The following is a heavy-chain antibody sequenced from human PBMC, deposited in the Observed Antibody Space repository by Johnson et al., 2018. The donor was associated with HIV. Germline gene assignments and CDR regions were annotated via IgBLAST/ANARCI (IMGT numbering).Heavy chain of an antibody. CDR1: GFTFSSYG. D-gene: IGHD1-1*01. V-gene: IGHV3-30*02. Sequence: QVQLVESGGGVVQPGGSLRLSCAASGFTFSSYGMHWVRQAPGKGLEWVAFTRYDGSNKYYADSVKGRFTISRDNSKNPLYLQMNSLRAEDTAVYYCAKDRTGFDAFDIWGQGTMVTVSS. J-gene: IGHJ3*02. CDR2: TRYDGSNK. CDR3: AKDRTGFDAFDI.